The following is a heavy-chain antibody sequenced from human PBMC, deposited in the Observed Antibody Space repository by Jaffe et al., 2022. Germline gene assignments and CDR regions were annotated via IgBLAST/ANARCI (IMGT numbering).Heavy chain of an antibody. CDR1: GGSVSSGSYY. D-gene: IGHD3-3*01. Sequence: QVQLQESGPGLVKPSETLSLTCTVSGGSVSSGSYYWSWIRQPPGKGLEWIGYIYYSGSTNYNPSLKSRVTISVDTSKNQFSLKLSSVTAADTAVYYCARDHYDFWSGIDVWGKGTTVTVSS. V-gene: IGHV4-61*01. J-gene: IGHJ6*03. CDR3: ARDHYDFWSGIDV. CDR2: IYYSGST.